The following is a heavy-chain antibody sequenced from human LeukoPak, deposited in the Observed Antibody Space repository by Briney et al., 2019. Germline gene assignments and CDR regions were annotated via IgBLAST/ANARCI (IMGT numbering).Heavy chain of an antibody. J-gene: IGHJ4*02. CDR1: GFTFSGSW. CDR2: IKRDESAI. D-gene: IGHD1-1*01. CDR3: AKLLGDATTYDY. Sequence: PGGSLRLSCAASGFTFSGSWMSWVRQAPGKGLEWVASIKRDESAILYLASVKGRFTISRDNARNLLFLQMNTLRAEDTAVYYCAKLLGDATTYDYWGQGALVTVSS. V-gene: IGHV3-7*01.